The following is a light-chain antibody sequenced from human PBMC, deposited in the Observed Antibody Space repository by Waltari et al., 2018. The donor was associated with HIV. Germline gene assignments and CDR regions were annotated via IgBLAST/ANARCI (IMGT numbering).Light chain of an antibody. CDR1: PSNLGDNY. Sequence: QSVLTQPPSVSAAPGQKVPLTCSGGPSNLGDNYVSWYQQFPGTAPKLLIYDNNKRPSGIPDRFSASKSGTSATLGITGLQTGDEAQYYCGSWDSSLSALLFGGGTKLTVL. V-gene: IGLV1-51*01. CDR3: GSWDSSLSALL. J-gene: IGLJ2*01. CDR2: DNN.